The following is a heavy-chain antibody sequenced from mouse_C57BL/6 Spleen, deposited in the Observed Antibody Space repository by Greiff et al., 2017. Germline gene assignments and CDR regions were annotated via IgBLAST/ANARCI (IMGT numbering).Heavy chain of an antibody. CDR2: FHPYNDDT. J-gene: IGHJ2*01. Sequence: QVQLQQSGAELVKPGASVKMSCKASGYTFTTYPIEGSKQNHGTGREWIGNFHPYNDDTKYNEKFKGKATLTVEKSSSTVYLELSRVTSDDSAVYYCAKGGLRDYWGQGTTLTVSS. V-gene: IGHV1-47*01. D-gene: IGHD1-1*01. CDR3: AKGGLRDY. CDR1: GYTFTTYP.